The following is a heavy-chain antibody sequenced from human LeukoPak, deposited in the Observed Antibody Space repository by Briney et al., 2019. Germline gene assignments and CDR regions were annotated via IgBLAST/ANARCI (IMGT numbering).Heavy chain of an antibody. CDR3: GRGHWGLDD. V-gene: IGHV3-11*04. CDR1: GFTSSDFY. D-gene: IGHD7-27*01. Sequence: GGSLRLSCAPSGFTSSDFYMTWIRQAPGKGLEWVSYISNSGSSIYYADSVKGRFTTPRDNAKSSLYLQMNSLRAEDTAVYYCGRGHWGLDDWGQGALVTVSS. CDR2: ISNSGSSI. J-gene: IGHJ4*02.